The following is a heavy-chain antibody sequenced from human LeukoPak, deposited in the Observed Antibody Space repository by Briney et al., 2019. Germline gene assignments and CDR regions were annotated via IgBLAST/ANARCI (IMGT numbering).Heavy chain of an antibody. V-gene: IGHV3-21*01. CDR2: ISSSSSYI. Sequence: AGGSLRLSCAAPGFTFSSYSMNWVRQAPGKGLEWVSSISSSSSYIYYADSVRGRFTISRDNAKNSLYLQMNSLRAEDTAVYYCARDFSRDGYNSYYMDVWGKGTTVTVSS. J-gene: IGHJ6*03. CDR3: ARDFSRDGYNSYYMDV. D-gene: IGHD5-24*01. CDR1: GFTFSSYS.